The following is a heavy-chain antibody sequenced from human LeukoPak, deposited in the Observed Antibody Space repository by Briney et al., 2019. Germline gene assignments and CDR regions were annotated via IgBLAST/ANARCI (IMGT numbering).Heavy chain of an antibody. D-gene: IGHD3-3*01. CDR1: GCTFSSYW. J-gene: IGHJ4*02. CDR2: IKQDGSEK. CDR3: ARDRAVLRFLEWLLPFDY. V-gene: IGHV3-7*03. Sequence: GGSLRLSCAASGCTFSSYWMSWVRQAPGKGLEWVANIKQDGSEKYYVDSVKGRFTISRDNAKNSLYLQMNSLRAEDTAVYYCARDRAVLRFLEWLLPFDYWGQGTLVTVSS.